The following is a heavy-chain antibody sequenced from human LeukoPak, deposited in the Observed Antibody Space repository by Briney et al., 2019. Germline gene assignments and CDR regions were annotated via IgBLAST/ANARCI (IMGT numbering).Heavy chain of an antibody. D-gene: IGHD6-6*01. CDR2: ISYDGSNK. CDR1: GFTFSSYA. CDR3: ARVARAARLPYYFDY. J-gene: IGHJ4*02. V-gene: IGHV3-30-3*01. Sequence: GGSLRLSCAASGFTFSSYAMHWVRQAPGKGLEWVAVISYDGSNKYYADSVKGRFTISRDNSKNTLYLQMNSLRAEDTAVYYCARVARAARLPYYFDYWGQGTLVTVSS.